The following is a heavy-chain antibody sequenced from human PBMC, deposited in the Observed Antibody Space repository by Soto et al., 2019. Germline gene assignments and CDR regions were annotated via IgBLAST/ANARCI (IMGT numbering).Heavy chain of an antibody. V-gene: IGHV1-69*01. CDR2: SIPFFGTA. CDR1: GGTFRNYA. CDR3: AIPLPKQQLVRGAFDH. D-gene: IGHD6-13*01. J-gene: IGHJ4*02. Sequence: QVQLVQSGAEVKKPGSSVKLSCKTSGGTFRNYAINWVRQAPGQGLEWMGGSIPFFGTANYAQTFQGRFTSTAEESTSTASMEVSSLRSEDTAVYYCAIPLPKQQLVRGAFDHWGQGTLVTVAS.